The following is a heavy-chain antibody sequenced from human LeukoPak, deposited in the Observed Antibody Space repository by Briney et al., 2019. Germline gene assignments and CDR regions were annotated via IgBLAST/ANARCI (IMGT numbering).Heavy chain of an antibody. CDR2: INANTGNA. CDR3: ARVEYYDTSGYPNWFDP. J-gene: IGHJ5*02. CDR1: GYPFTRYA. D-gene: IGHD3-22*01. V-gene: IGHV7-4-1*02. Sequence: ASVKACCKASGYPFTRYAMNWARQAPGQGLEWMGWINANTGNATYAQGFTGRFVFSLDTSVSTAYLQISSLKAEDTAIYYRARVEYYDTSGYPNWFDPWGQGTLVTVSS.